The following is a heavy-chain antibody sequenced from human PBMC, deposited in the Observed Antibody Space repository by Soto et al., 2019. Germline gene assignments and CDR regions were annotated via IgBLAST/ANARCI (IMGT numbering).Heavy chain of an antibody. V-gene: IGHV2-5*02. CDR1: GFSLSTSGVA. D-gene: IGHD3-10*01. J-gene: IGHJ5*02. CDR2: IYWDDDK. CDR3: AHRRGYYGSGSYSGMFWFDP. Sequence: QITLKESGPTLVKPTQTLTLTCTFSGFSLSTSGVAVGWIRQPPGKALEWLALIYWDDDKRYSPSLKSRLTITKDTSKNQVVLTMTNMDPVDTATYYCAHRRGYYGSGSYSGMFWFDPWGKGTLVTVSS.